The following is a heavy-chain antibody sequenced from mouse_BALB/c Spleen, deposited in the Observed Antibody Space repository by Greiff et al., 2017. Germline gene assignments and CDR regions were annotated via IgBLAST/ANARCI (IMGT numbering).Heavy chain of an antibody. CDR3: ARIVLPRGAMDY. CDR2: IWWNDDK. J-gene: IGHJ4*01. V-gene: IGHV8-8*01. CDR1: GFSLSTSGMS. D-gene: IGHD2-10*01. Sequence: QVTLKVSGPGLLQPSQTLSLTCSFSGFSLSTSGMSVGWIRQPSGKGLEWLAHIWWNDDKYYNPALKSRLTISKDTSNNQVFLKIASVVTADTATYYCARIVLPRGAMDYWGQGTSVTVSS.